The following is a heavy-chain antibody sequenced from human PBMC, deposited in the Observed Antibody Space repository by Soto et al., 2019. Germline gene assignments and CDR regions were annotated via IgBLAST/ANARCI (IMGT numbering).Heavy chain of an antibody. CDR2: INHNGNT. J-gene: IGHJ5*02. D-gene: IGHD2-15*01. CDR1: GGSFSDYY. V-gene: IGHV4-34*01. CDR3: ARVLEWCSGGACSDSWFDP. Sequence: SETLSLTCAVYGGSFSDYYWTWIRQPPGKGLEWIGAINHNGNTNYNPSLKSRVTISVDTSKNQFSLKLSSVTAADTAVYYCARVLEWCSGGACSDSWFDPWGQGTLVTVSS.